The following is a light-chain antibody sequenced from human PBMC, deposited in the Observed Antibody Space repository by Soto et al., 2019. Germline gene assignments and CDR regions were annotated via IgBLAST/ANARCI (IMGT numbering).Light chain of an antibody. CDR3: AAWDDSLNGPV. CDR1: SSNIGSNT. V-gene: IGLV1-44*01. Sequence: QAVVTQPPSASGTPGQRVTISCSGSSSNIGSNTVNWYQQLPGTAPKLLIYSNSQRPSGVPDRFSGSKSGTSASLAFSGLQSEDEADYYCAAWDDSLNGPVFGGGTKVTVL. J-gene: IGLJ3*02. CDR2: SNS.